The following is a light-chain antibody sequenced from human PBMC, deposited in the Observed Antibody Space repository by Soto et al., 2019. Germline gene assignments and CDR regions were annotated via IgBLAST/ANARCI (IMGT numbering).Light chain of an antibody. V-gene: IGKV3-20*01. CDR1: QSVSSNY. Sequence: EIVLTQSPGTLSLSPGERATLSCRAIQSVSSNYLAWYQQKPGQSPRLLIYRASSRATGIPDRFSGSGFGTDFTLTISRLEPEDFAVYHCQQYSSSPLTFGGGTKVEIK. J-gene: IGKJ4*01. CDR2: RAS. CDR3: QQYSSSPLT.